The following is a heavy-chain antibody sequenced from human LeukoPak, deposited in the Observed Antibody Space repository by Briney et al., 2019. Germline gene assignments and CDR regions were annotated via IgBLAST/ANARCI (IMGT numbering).Heavy chain of an antibody. CDR3: ARVVGGYERVVDY. Sequence: GASVKVSCKASGYTFTGYYMHWVRQAPGQGLEWMGWINPNSGGTNYAQKFQGWVTMTRDTSISTAYMELSRLRSDDTAVYYCARVVGGYERVVDYWGQGTLVTVSS. V-gene: IGHV1-2*04. J-gene: IGHJ4*02. D-gene: IGHD5-12*01. CDR1: GYTFTGYY. CDR2: INPNSGGT.